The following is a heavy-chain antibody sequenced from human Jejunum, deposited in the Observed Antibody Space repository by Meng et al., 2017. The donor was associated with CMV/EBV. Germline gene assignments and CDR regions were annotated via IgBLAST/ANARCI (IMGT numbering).Heavy chain of an antibody. CDR3: VRLSGEGYSLDNYGMDV. D-gene: IGHD1-1*01. Sequence: FSTYWSGWVRQMPGKGLESMGIIYPDDSDTRYSPSFQGQVTISADKSISTAYLQWTSLKASDTAMYYCVRLSGEGYSLDNYGMDVWGQGTTVTVSS. J-gene: IGHJ6*02. CDR2: IYPDDSDT. V-gene: IGHV5-51*01. CDR1: FSTYW.